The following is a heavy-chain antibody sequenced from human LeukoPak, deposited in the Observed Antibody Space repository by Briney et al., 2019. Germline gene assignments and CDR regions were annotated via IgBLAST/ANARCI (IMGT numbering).Heavy chain of an antibody. CDR3: ARQRGSGCLDY. CDR2: TKPDGSET. J-gene: IGHJ4*02. V-gene: IGHV3-7*01. CDR1: RFTLSNYW. Sequence: PGRSLRLSCAVDRFTLSNYWMSWVRQAPGKGLEWVANTKPDGSETFYVDSVKGRFTISRDNAKNSLSLQMNSLRAEDTAVYYCARQRGSGCLDYWGQGTLVTASS. D-gene: IGHD6-19*01.